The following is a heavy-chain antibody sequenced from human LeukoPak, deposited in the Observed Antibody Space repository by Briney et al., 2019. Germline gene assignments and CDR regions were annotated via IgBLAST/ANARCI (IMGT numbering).Heavy chain of an antibody. J-gene: IGHJ4*02. D-gene: IGHD2-2*01. Sequence: GGSLRLSCAASGFTFSSYSMNWVRQAPGKGLEWVSYISSSSSTIHYADSVKGRFTISRDNANNSLYLQMNSLRAEDTAVYYCARSCSSTTCPSTYWGQGTLVTVSS. CDR3: ARSCSSTTCPSTY. V-gene: IGHV3-48*04. CDR2: ISSSSSTI. CDR1: GFTFSSYS.